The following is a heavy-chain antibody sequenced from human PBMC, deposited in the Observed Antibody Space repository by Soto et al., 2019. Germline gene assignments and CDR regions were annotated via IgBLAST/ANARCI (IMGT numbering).Heavy chain of an antibody. J-gene: IGHJ6*02. Sequence: PSEALSLICTVSGGSVSSGSYYWSWIRQPPGKGLEWIGYIYYSGSTNYNPSLKSRVTISVDTSKNQFSLKLSSVTAADTAVYYCARDSVGKDYYYYYGMDVWGQGTTVTVSS. CDR1: GGSVSSGSYY. CDR2: IYYSGST. CDR3: ARDSVGKDYYYYYGMDV. V-gene: IGHV4-61*01. D-gene: IGHD7-27*01.